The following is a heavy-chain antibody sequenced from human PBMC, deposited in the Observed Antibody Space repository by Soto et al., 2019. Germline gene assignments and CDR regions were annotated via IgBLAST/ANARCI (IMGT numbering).Heavy chain of an antibody. CDR3: ARGGGVGVAGSAAFDM. J-gene: IGHJ3*02. V-gene: IGHV1-2*02. Sequence: QLHLVQSGAVVKKPGASVTVSCSASGYPVTAYYMPWVRQAPGRGLEWKAGINPATGAAKYKQTFPGRVTMTRYTAPSTGFMELSVLTSEDAAASVCARGGGVGVAGSAAFDMWGQGTLVTVSS. D-gene: IGHD3-3*01. CDR2: INPATGAA. CDR1: GYPVTAYY.